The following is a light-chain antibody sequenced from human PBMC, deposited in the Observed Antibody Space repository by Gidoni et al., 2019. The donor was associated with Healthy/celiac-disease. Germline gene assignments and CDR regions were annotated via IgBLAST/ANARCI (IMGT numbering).Light chain of an antibody. Sequence: DIVMTQSPLSLPVTPGEPASISCRSSQSLRHSNRYNYLDWYLQKPGQSPQLLIYFGSNRASGVPDRFSGSGSGTDFTLKISRVEAEDVGVYYCMQALQTPYTFGQGTKLEIK. CDR3: MQALQTPYT. CDR1: QSLRHSNRYNY. V-gene: IGKV2-28*01. CDR2: FGS. J-gene: IGKJ2*01.